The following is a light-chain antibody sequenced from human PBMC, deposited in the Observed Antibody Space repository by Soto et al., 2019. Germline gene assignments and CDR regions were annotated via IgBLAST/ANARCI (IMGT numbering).Light chain of an antibody. J-gene: IGKJ5*01. CDR3: QQSYSTLD. V-gene: IGKV1-39*01. CDR2: AAS. CDR1: QSISSY. Sequence: DIQMTQSPSSLSASVGDRVTITCRASQSISSYLNWYQQKPGKAPKLLIYAASSLQSGVPSRFSGSGSGTDFTLTISSLQPEDFATYYCQQSYSTLDFGQGTRVEIK.